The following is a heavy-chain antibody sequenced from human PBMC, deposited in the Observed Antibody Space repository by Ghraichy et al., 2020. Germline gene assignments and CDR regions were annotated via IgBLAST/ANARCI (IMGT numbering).Heavy chain of an antibody. D-gene: IGHD6-13*01. V-gene: IGHV3-48*03. CDR2: ISGSGSTT. CDR3: ARALQKLVLYYYGMDV. Sequence: LSLTCAASGFTFSSFEMNWVRQAPGKGLEWVSFISGSGSTTYYADSVKGRFTISRDNAKNSLYLQMDSLRAEDTAVYYCARALQKLVLYYYGMDVWGKGTTVTVSS. CDR1: GFTFSSFE. J-gene: IGHJ6*04.